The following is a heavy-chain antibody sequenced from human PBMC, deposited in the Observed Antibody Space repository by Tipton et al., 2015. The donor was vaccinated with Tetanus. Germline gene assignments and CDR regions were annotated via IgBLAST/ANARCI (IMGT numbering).Heavy chain of an antibody. CDR3: ARIGWLQQNKPAFDI. Sequence: LSCTVPGGSISSYYWAWIRQPPGRGLEWIGYVHYSGSTNYSPSLRSRVTLSVDTSKNQFSLKLSSVTAADTAVYYCARIGWLQQNKPAFDIWGQGTVVTVSS. CDR1: GGSISSYY. CDR2: VHYSGST. J-gene: IGHJ3*02. V-gene: IGHV4-59*01. D-gene: IGHD6-19*01.